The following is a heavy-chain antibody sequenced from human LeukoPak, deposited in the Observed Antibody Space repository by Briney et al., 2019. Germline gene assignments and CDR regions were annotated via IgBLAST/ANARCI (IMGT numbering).Heavy chain of an antibody. CDR3: ASEYYDYVWGSYRYTGLDY. J-gene: IGHJ4*02. CDR1: GGSISSSSYY. Sequence: SETLSLTCTVSGGSISSSSYYWGWIRQPPGKGLEWIGEINHSGSTNYNPSLKSRVTISVDTSKNQFSLKLSSVTAADTAVYYCASEYYDYVWGSYRYTGLDYWGQGTLVTVSS. D-gene: IGHD3-16*02. CDR2: INHSGST. V-gene: IGHV4-39*07.